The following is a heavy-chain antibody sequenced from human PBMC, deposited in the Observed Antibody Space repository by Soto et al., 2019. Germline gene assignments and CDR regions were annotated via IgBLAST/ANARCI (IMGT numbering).Heavy chain of an antibody. CDR3: AKAGVSGSSTYYYHYGMDV. CDR1: GFTFSNYG. Sequence: QVQLVESGGGVVQPGRSLRLSCAASGFTFSNYGMHWVRQAPGKGLEWVAVISYDGSNKYHADSVKGRFTISRDNSKNTLYLQMNSLRAEDTAVYYCAKAGVSGSSTYYYHYGMDVWGQGTTVTVSS. D-gene: IGHD1-26*01. J-gene: IGHJ6*02. CDR2: ISYDGSNK. V-gene: IGHV3-30*18.